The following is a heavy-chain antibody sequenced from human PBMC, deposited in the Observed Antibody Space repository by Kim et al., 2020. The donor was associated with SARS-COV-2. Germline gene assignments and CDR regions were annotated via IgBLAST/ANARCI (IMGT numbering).Heavy chain of an antibody. J-gene: IGHJ4*02. V-gene: IGHV3-23*01. CDR3: AKSPIPVGLLPGF. CDR2: ISDSGGNT. CDR1: GFTFGNYG. Sequence: GGSLRLSCAASGFTFGNYGMIWVRQAPGKGLEWVSAISDSGGNTYYADSMKGRFTISRDNSKNTLYLQLNSLRAEDTAVYYCAKSPIPVGLLPGFWGQGTLVTVSS. D-gene: IGHD6-19*01.